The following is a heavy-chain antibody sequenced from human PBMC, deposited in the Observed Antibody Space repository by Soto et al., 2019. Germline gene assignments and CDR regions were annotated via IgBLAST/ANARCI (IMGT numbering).Heavy chain of an antibody. Sequence: QVQLVESGGGLVNPGGSLRLSCAASGFTFSDYYMNWIRQGPGKGLEWVSYISTRSSTIHYADSVKGRFTISRDNAKNSMYLKMNSLRAEDTAVYYCARFTPDYYDSSGYWGAMDVWGQGTTVTVSS. CDR3: ARFTPDYYDSSGYWGAMDV. J-gene: IGHJ6*02. D-gene: IGHD3-22*01. V-gene: IGHV3-11*01. CDR1: GFTFSDYY. CDR2: ISTRSSTI.